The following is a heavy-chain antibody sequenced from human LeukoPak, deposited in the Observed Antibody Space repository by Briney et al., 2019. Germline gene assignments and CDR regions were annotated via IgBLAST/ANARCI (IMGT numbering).Heavy chain of an antibody. V-gene: IGHV3-23*01. CDR2: ISGSGGST. CDR3: ASCCGYYGSGSQTIDY. CDR1: GFTFSSYA. Sequence: GGSLRLSCAASGFTFSSYAMSWVRQAPGKGLEWVSAISGSGGSTYYADSVKGRFTISRDNSKNTLYLQMNSLRAEDTAVYYCASCCGYYGSGSQTIDYWGQGTLVTVSS. J-gene: IGHJ4*02. D-gene: IGHD3-10*01.